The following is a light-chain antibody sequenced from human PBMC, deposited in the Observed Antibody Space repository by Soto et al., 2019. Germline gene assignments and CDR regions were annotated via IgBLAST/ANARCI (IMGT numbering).Light chain of an antibody. CDR2: AAS. V-gene: IGKV1-12*01. Sequence: DIQMTQSPSSVSAYVGDRVTITCRTSQYISSWLAWYQQKPGKAPQLLIYAASSLQSGVPSRFSGSGSGTDFTLTISSLQPEDFATYYCLQSNSFPNTFGQGTKLEIK. J-gene: IGKJ2*01. CDR1: QYISSW. CDR3: LQSNSFPNT.